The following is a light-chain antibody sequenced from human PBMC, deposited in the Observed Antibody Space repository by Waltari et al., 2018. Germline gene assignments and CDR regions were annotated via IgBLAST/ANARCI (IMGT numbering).Light chain of an antibody. CDR1: QAIRNY. CDR2: DGS. CDR3: QLFDDPPSYT. Sequence: DIQVNQSPSSLSASIGDRVTITCQASQAIRNYLNWYQQKPGKAPKLLIYDGSNLETGVPSRFSGSGSGTDFSFTISSLQPEDIATYYCQLFDDPPSYTFGQGTKVEMK. V-gene: IGKV1-33*01. J-gene: IGKJ2*01.